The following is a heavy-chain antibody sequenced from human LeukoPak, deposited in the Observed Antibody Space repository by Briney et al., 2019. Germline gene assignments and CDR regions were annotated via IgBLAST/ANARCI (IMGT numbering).Heavy chain of an antibody. Sequence: GGSLRLSCAASGFTFSSYSMKWVRQAPGKGLEWVSTISGGGGSTYYADSVKGRFTISRDNSKNTLYLQVNGLRAEDTAVYYCAKGGKWDVTPFDYWGQGTLVTVSS. V-gene: IGHV3-23*01. J-gene: IGHJ4*02. D-gene: IGHD1-26*01. CDR3: AKGGKWDVTPFDY. CDR1: GFTFSSYS. CDR2: ISGGGGST.